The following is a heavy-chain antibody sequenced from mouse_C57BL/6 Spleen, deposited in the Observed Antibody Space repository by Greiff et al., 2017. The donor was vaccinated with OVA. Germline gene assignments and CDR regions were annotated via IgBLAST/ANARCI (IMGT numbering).Heavy chain of an antibody. Sequence: QVQLQQSGAELMKPGASVKLSCKATGYTFTGYWIEWVKQRPGHGLEWIGDIFPGSGSTNYNEKFKGKATFTADTSSNTAYMQHSRLTTEDSDIYYCARSARGHYFDYWGQGTTLTVSS. CDR2: IFPGSGST. CDR1: GYTFTGYW. V-gene: IGHV1-9*01. CDR3: ARSARGHYFDY. J-gene: IGHJ2*01.